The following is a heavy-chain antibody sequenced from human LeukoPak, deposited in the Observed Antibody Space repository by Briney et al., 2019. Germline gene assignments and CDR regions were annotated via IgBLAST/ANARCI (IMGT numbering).Heavy chain of an antibody. CDR2: ISAYNGNT. D-gene: IGHD3-22*01. V-gene: IGHV1-18*01. J-gene: IGHJ3*02. CDR1: GYTFTSYG. CDR3: ARDKAGSSGYYYVDAFDI. Sequence: ASVKVSCKASGYTFTSYGISWVRQAPGQGLEWMGWISAYNGNTNYAQKFQGRVTMTTDTSTSTVYMELRSLRSDDTAVYYCARDKAGSSGYYYVDAFDIWGQGTMVTVSS.